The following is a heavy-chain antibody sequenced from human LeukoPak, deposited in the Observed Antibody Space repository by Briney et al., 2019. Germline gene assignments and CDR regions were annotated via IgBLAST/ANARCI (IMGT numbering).Heavy chain of an antibody. Sequence: PPGGSLLLCCAASGFTFSNYWMHCVRPPPGKGLVWGSRIKGEGSHTIYADSVKGRFTISRYNAKNTLYLQMNSLRAEDTAVYYCAKGDVVVPAAITDYWGQGTLVTVSS. V-gene: IGHV3-74*01. CDR1: GFTFSNYW. J-gene: IGHJ4*02. CDR2: IKGEGSHT. CDR3: AKGDVVVPAAITDY. D-gene: IGHD2-2*01.